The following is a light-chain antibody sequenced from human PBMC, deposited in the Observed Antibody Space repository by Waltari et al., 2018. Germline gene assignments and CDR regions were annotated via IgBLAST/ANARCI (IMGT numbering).Light chain of an antibody. V-gene: IGKV3-11*01. CDR2: HAY. Sequence: EFVLTQSPATLSLSLGGRATLSCRASQSIQRYLGWYQQKPGQAPRILIYHAYNRATGVPARFSGSGSETDFTLTISSLEHEDSAIYYCQQRADWPLTFGGGTTVEIK. CDR3: QQRADWPLT. J-gene: IGKJ4*01. CDR1: QSIQRY.